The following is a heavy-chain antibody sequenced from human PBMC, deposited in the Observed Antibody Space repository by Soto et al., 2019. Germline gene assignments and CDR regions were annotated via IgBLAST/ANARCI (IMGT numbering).Heavy chain of an antibody. V-gene: IGHV1-18*01. CDR1: GYTFTSYG. Sequence: QVQLVQSGAEVKKPGASVKVSCKASGYTFTSYGISWVRQAPGQGLEWMGWISAYNGNTNYAQKLQGRVTMTTDTATRPAYMELRSLRSDDTAVYYCARDLSSGWGFRRSGSAPDYWGQGTLVTVSS. D-gene: IGHD6-19*01. CDR2: ISAYNGNT. J-gene: IGHJ4*02. CDR3: ARDLSSGWGFRRSGSAPDY.